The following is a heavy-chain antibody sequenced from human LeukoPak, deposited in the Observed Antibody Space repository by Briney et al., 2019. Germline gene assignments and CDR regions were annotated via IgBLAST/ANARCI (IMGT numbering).Heavy chain of an antibody. CDR2: IYYSGST. CDR3: ARETTKLPHAFDI. D-gene: IGHD1-26*01. CDR1: GGPISSGGYY. Sequence: SETLSLTCTVSGGPISSGGYYWSWIRQHPGKGLEWIGYIYYSGSTYYNPSLKSRVTISVDTSKNQFSLKLSSVTAADTAVYYCARETTKLPHAFDIWGQGTMVTVSS. V-gene: IGHV4-31*03. J-gene: IGHJ3*02.